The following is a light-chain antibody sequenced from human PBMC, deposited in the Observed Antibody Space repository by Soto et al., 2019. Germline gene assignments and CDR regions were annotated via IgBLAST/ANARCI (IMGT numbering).Light chain of an antibody. CDR2: GAS. J-gene: IGKJ1*01. CDR1: QSVSSN. V-gene: IGKV3-15*01. Sequence: EILMTQSPATLSVSPGERATISRRASQSVSSNLAWYQQKPGQAPRILIYGASTRATGIQARFSGSGSGTEFTLTIRSMQSEDFAVYYCKQYNNWHQTFGPGTKVDIK. CDR3: KQYNNWHQT.